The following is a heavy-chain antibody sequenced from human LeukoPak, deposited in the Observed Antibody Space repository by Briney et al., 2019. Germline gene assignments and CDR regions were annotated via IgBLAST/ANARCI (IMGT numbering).Heavy chain of an antibody. V-gene: IGHV4-38-2*01. CDR1: GYSISSGYY. J-gene: IGHJ6*03. CDR3: ARFSVAVPAATIYYYYYYMDV. Sequence: PSETLSLTCAVSGYSISSGYYWGWIRPPAGKGLEWIGRIYTSGSTNYNPSLKSRVTISVDTSNNQFSLKLSSVTAADTAVYYCARFSVAVPAATIYYYYYYMDVWGKGTTVTVSS. D-gene: IGHD2-2*01. CDR2: IYTSGST.